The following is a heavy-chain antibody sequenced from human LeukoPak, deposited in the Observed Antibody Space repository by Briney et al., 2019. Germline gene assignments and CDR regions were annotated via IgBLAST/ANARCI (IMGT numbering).Heavy chain of an antibody. CDR1: GVSINTYY. CDR2: IYNGGNT. D-gene: IGHD1-26*01. CDR3: AAGPWELDF. V-gene: IGHV4-4*09. J-gene: IGHJ4*02. Sequence: PSETLSLTCTVSGVSINTYYASWIRQAPGKGLEFIGFIYNGGNTNYNPSLKSRATISVDTSNNQFSLRLTSVTAEDTAMYYCAAGPWELDFWGQGTLVTVSS.